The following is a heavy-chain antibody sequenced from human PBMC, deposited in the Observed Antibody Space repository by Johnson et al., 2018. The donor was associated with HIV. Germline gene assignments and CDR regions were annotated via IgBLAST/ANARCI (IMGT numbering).Heavy chain of an antibody. J-gene: IGHJ3*02. Sequence: VQLVESGGGVVQPGRSLRLSCAASGFTFGSYGMHWVRQAPGKGLEWVAVISYDGGNIYYTDSVKGRFTISRDNSKNTLYLQMNSLRAEDTAVYYCAKEVTLNWEFDAFHIWGQGTMVTVSS. D-gene: IGHD1-1*01. CDR2: ISYDGGNI. CDR1: GFTFGSYG. V-gene: IGHV3-30*18. CDR3: AKEVTLNWEFDAFHI.